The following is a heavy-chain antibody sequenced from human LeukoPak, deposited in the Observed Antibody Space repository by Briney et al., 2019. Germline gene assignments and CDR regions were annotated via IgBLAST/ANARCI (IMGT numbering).Heavy chain of an antibody. CDR1: GFTVRNNY. CDR3: ARDYDYIWGSHFGY. CDR2: IYSGGGT. V-gene: IGHV3-53*01. D-gene: IGHD3-16*01. J-gene: IGHJ4*02. Sequence: GGSLRLSCAASGFTVRNNYVSWVRQAPGKGLEWVSFIYSGGGTHYADSVKGRFTISRDNSKNTVYLQMNSLRAEDTAVCYCARDYDYIWGSHFGYWGQGTLVTVSS.